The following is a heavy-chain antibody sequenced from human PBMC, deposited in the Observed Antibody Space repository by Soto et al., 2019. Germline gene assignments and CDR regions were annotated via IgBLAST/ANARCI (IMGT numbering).Heavy chain of an antibody. CDR3: ARGLIGSSWDHYYYYGMDV. Sequence: PSETLSLTCAVSGGSISSSNWWSWVRQPPGKGLEWIGEIYHSGSTNYNPSLKSRVTISVDKSKNQFSLKLSSVTAADTAVYYCARGLIGSSWDHYYYYGMDVWGQGTTVTVSS. D-gene: IGHD6-13*01. V-gene: IGHV4-4*02. J-gene: IGHJ6*02. CDR1: GGSISSSNW. CDR2: IYHSGST.